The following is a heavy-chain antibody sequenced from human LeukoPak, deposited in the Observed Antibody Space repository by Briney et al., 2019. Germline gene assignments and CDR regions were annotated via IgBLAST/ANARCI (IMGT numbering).Heavy chain of an antibody. Sequence: GGSLRLSCASSGFTFRSNGTHWVRQAPGKGLEWVAAISYDGSDKYYADSVRGRFTISRDNSKNTLYLQMNSLRAEDTAVYYCAKEAAMGDFDYWGQGTLVTVSS. V-gene: IGHV3-30*18. CDR3: AKEAAMGDFDY. CDR2: ISYDGSDK. D-gene: IGHD5-18*01. CDR1: GFTFRSNG. J-gene: IGHJ4*02.